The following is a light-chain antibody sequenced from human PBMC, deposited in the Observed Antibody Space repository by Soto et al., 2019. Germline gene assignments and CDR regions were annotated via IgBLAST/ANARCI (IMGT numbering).Light chain of an antibody. J-gene: IGLJ3*02. CDR3: CSYAGSYTWV. CDR1: SSDVGGYNY. V-gene: IGLV2-11*01. CDR2: DDS. Sequence: QSALTQPRSVSGSPGQSVTISCTGTSSDVGGYNYVSWYQQHPGKAPKLMIYDDSKRPSGAPDRFSGSKSGNTACLTISGLQAEDEADYYWCSYAGSYTWVFGGGTKLTVL.